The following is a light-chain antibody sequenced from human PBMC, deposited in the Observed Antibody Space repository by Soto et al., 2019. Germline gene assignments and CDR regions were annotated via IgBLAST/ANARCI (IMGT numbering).Light chain of an antibody. CDR3: QKYNSAPRT. CDR2: AAS. CDR1: QGISPY. J-gene: IGKJ1*01. Sequence: DIQMTKSPSSLYASVGDRVTITCRARQGISPYLAWYQQKPGKVPKLLIYAASTWQSGVPSRFSGSGSGTDFTLTISSLQPEDVATYYCQKYNSAPRTFGQGTKVEIK. V-gene: IGKV1-27*01.